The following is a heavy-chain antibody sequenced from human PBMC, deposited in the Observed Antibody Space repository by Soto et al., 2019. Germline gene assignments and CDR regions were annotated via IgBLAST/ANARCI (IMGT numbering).Heavy chain of an antibody. Sequence: PSETLSLTCTFSCGAIINSIYYWGWIRQPPGKGLEWIGTIYYDGSVAYSPSLKSRVTLSVDTSRNHFSVKINSVTAADTAVYFCARHRIAVAGPLDYWGQGTLVTVSS. CDR3: ARHRIAVAGPLDY. J-gene: IGHJ4*02. CDR2: IYYDGSV. D-gene: IGHD6-19*01. V-gene: IGHV4-39*01. CDR1: CGAIINSIYY.